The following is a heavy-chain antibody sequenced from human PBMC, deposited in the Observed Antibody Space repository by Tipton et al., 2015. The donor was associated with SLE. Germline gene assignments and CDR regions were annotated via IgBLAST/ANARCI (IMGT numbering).Heavy chain of an antibody. CDR1: GGSFSGYY. CDR2: ISGSGGST. D-gene: IGHD2-15*01. CDR3: AKRVAGYCSGGSCYGSSGWGFDY. J-gene: IGHJ4*02. Sequence: LSLTCAVYGGSFSGYYWSWIRQPPGKGLEWVSAISGSGGSTYYADSVKGRFTISRDNSKNTLYLQMNSLRAEDTAVYYCAKRVAGYCSGGSCYGSSGWGFDYWGQGTLVTVSS. V-gene: IGHV3-23*01.